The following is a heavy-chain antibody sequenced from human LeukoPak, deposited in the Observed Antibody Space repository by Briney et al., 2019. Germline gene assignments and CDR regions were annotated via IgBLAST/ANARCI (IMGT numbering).Heavy chain of an antibody. V-gene: IGHV1-69*04. CDR1: GGTFSSYA. D-gene: IGHD3-3*01. J-gene: IGHJ6*02. Sequence: SVKVSCKASGGTFSSYAISWVRQAPGQGLEWMGRIIPILGIANYAQKFQGRVTITADKSTSTAYMGLSSLRSEDTAVYYCARGFQAYYDFWSGHPRHYYYGMDVWGQRTTVTVSS. CDR2: IIPILGIA. CDR3: ARGFQAYYDFWSGHPRHYYYGMDV.